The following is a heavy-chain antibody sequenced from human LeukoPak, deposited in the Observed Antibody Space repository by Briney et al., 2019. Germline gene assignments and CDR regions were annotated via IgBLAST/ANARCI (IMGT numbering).Heavy chain of an antibody. D-gene: IGHD2-2*01. CDR3: ARWVCSSTSCYSYNWFDP. J-gene: IGHJ5*02. CDR1: GFTFSSYA. CDR2: INHSGST. Sequence: GSLRLSCAASGFTFSSYAVSWVRQPPGKGLEWIGEINHSGSTNYNPSLESRVTISVDTSKNQFSLKLSSVTAADTAVYYCARWVCSSTSCYSYNWFDPWGQGTLVTVSS. V-gene: IGHV4-34*01.